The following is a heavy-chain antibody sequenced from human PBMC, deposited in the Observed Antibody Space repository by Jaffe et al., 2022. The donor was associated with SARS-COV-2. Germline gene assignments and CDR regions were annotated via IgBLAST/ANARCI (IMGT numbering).Heavy chain of an antibody. CDR1: GYTFTTYG. CDR3: ARDLYHYDRSGYYDAFDI. V-gene: IGHV1-18*01. D-gene: IGHD3-22*01. Sequence: QVQLVQSGGEVKKPGASVKVSCKASGYTFTTYGISWVRQAPGQGLDWMGWISAYNGNTFYAQKLQGRVTMTTDTSTNTAYMELRSLRSDDTAIYYCARDLYHYDRSGYYDAFDIWGQGTMVTVSS. J-gene: IGHJ3*02. CDR2: ISAYNGNT.